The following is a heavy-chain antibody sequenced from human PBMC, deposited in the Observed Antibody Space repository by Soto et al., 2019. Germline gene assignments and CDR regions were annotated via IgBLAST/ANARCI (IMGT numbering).Heavy chain of an antibody. CDR1: GFTFSSYG. CDR3: ARVSELLLRNKWLHYGMDV. V-gene: IGHV3-33*01. J-gene: IGHJ6*02. Sequence: QSGGSLRLSCAASGFTFSSYGMHWVRQAPGKGLEWVAVIWYDGSNKYYADSVKGRFTISRDNSKNTLYLQMNSLRAEDTAVYYCARVSELLLRNKWLHYGMDVWGQGTTVTVSS. CDR2: IWYDGSNK. D-gene: IGHD3-3*01.